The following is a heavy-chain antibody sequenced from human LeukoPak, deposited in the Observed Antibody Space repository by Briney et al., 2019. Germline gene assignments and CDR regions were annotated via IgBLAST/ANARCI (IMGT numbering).Heavy chain of an antibody. V-gene: IGHV1-2*02. CDR1: GYTFTGYY. CDR2: LNPDTGST. Sequence: ASVKVSCKASGYTFTGYYIHWVRQDPGQGLEWMGGLNPDTGSTNYAQKFQARVIMTRDTSINTAYMELRRLRYDDTAMYFCARESFSGSGGLNWFAPWGQGTLVTVSA. CDR3: ARESFSGSGGLNWFAP. J-gene: IGHJ5*02. D-gene: IGHD3-10*01.